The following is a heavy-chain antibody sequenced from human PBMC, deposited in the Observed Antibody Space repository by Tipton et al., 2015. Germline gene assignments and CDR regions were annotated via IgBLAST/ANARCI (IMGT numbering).Heavy chain of an antibody. D-gene: IGHD3-3*01. CDR3: ARSFGVVTYQNAMDV. Sequence: QVQLVQSGGGVVQPGRSLRLSCVASGFNFGNYGMHWVRQAPGKGLEWVALIYYDGGEKHHADSVKGRFTISRDNAKKTVYLQMNNLRVADTAVYYCARSFGVVTYQNAMDVWGHGTTVTVSS. J-gene: IGHJ6*02. CDR1: GFNFGNYG. CDR2: IYYDGGEK. V-gene: IGHV3-33*03.